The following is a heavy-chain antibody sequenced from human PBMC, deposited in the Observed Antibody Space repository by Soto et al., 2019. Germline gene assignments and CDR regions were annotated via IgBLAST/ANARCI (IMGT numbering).Heavy chain of an antibody. J-gene: IGHJ6*01. CDR2: ISSDGGNK. Sequence: GGSXSLSCATAVFTCTISGIHLFRQAPGKGLDWVAVISSDGGNKYYGDSVRGRFTISRDNSNNTLFLEMKSLRVDDTAVYYCEKVQFGRGIMSNIMEVWGQGTTVKVYS. CDR3: EKVQFGRGIMSNIMEV. D-gene: IGHD3-16*01. V-gene: IGHV3-30*18. CDR1: VFTCTISG.